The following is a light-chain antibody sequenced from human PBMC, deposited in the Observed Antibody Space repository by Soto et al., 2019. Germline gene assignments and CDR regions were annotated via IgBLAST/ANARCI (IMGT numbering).Light chain of an antibody. CDR2: GNS. CDR3: QSYDSSLSGWV. Sequence: QSVLTQPPSVSGAPGQRVTISCTGSSSNIGAGYDVKWYQQLPGTAPKLLIHGNSNRPSGVPDRFSVSKSGTSASLAITGLQAEDEADYYCQSYDSSLSGWVFAGGTKVTVL. V-gene: IGLV1-40*01. J-gene: IGLJ3*02. CDR1: SSNIGAGYD.